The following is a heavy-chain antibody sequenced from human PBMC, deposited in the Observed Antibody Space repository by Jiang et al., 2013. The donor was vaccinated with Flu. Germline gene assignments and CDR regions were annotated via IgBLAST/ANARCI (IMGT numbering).Heavy chain of an antibody. CDR1: GGSISSYY. CDR2: IYYSGSP. CDR3: ARRCSSSSCYHY. V-gene: IGHV4-59*01. J-gene: IGHJ4*02. D-gene: IGHD2-2*01. Sequence: TLSLTCTVSGGSISSYYWSWIRQPPGKGLEWIGYIYYSGSPNYNPSLKSRVTISVDTSKNQFSLKLSSVTAADTAVYYCARRCSSSSCYHYWGQGTLVTVSS.